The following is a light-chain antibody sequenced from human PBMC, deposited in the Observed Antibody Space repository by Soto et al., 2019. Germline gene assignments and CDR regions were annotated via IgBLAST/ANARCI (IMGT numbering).Light chain of an antibody. J-gene: IGKJ1*01. V-gene: IGKV3-15*01. CDR2: GAS. CDR1: QSVFSS. CDR3: QQYLDWPRT. Sequence: EILMTQSPATLSVSPGERATRSCMASQSVFSSLAWFHHRPVQAPRLLIYGASTRATGIPARFSGSGSGTEFTLTISSLQSADFAVYYCQQYLDWPRTFGQGTKVDIK.